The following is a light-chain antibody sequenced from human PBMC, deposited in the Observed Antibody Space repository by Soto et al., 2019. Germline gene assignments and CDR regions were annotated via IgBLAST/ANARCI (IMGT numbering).Light chain of an antibody. CDR3: HQTASNPWT. CDR1: QNIGVY. Sequence: DIQMTQSPSSLSASVGDRVTITCRASQNIGVYLNWYQKKPGKAPKLLIHAASSLHSGVPSTFSGSGSGTDFTHTISSLQPEDFATYYCHQTASNPWTFAQGTKVEIK. V-gene: IGKV1-39*01. J-gene: IGKJ1*01. CDR2: AAS.